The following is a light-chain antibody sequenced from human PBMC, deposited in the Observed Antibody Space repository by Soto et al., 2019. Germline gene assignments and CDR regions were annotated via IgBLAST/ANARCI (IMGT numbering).Light chain of an antibody. J-gene: IGLJ1*01. CDR3: SSYTSLSTPYV. CDR2: DVT. CDR1: SSDVGGYNY. Sequence: QSALTQPASVSGSPGQSITISCTGTSSDVGGYNYVAWYQQHPGRAPKLIIYDVTNRPSGVSDRFSGSKSGNTASLTIIGLQADDEADYHCSSYTSLSTPYVFGTGTKVTFL. V-gene: IGLV2-14*03.